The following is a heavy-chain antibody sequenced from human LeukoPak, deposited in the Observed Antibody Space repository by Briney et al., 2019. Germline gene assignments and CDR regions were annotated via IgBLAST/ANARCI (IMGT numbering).Heavy chain of an antibody. Sequence: GGSLRLSCAASGFTFSSYAMHWVRQAPGKGLEWVAVIWHDGSNKYYTDSVKGRFTISRDDSKNTLYLQMNSLKAEDTAVYYCARPDYGASGDYWGQGTLVTVSS. CDR1: GFTFSSYA. V-gene: IGHV3-33*08. CDR2: IWHDGSNK. CDR3: ARPDYGASGDY. D-gene: IGHD4-17*01. J-gene: IGHJ4*02.